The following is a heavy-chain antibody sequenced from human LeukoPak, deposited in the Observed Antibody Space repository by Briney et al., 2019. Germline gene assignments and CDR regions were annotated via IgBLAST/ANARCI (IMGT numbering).Heavy chain of an antibody. Sequence: SETLSLTCTVSGYSISSGYYWGWIRQPPGKGLEWIGSIYHSGSTYYNPSLKNRVTISVDTSKNQFSLKLRTVTAADTAVYYCARRPYYFDSWGQGALVIVSS. CDR2: IYHSGST. D-gene: IGHD6-6*01. CDR3: ARRPYYFDS. J-gene: IGHJ4*02. CDR1: GYSISSGYY. V-gene: IGHV4-38-2*02.